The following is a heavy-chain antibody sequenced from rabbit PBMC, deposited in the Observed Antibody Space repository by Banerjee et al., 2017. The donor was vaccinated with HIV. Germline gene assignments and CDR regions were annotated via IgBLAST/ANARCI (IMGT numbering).Heavy chain of an antibody. D-gene: IGHD1-1*01. V-gene: IGHV1S40*01. Sequence: QSLEESGGGLVKPGASLTLTCKASGIDFSGDSYDSYMCWVRQAPGKGLEWIACINTATGKAVFARCAKGRFTISKPSSTTVTLQITSLTAAYTATYFCARDLTGVIGWNFNLWGQGTLVTVS. CDR1: GIDFSGDSY. J-gene: IGHJ4*01. CDR2: INTATGKA. CDR3: ARDLTGVIGWNFNL.